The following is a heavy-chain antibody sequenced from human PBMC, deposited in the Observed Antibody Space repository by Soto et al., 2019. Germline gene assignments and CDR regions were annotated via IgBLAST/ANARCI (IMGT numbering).Heavy chain of an antibody. CDR2: ITRGSSYI. D-gene: IGHD2-15*01. CDR3: ARGQDRAYYYYGLDV. V-gene: IGHV3-21*01. CDR1: GFNFSSYS. J-gene: IGHJ6*02. Sequence: GGSLRLSCAASGFNFSSYSMNWVRKAPGKGLEWVSSITRGSSYIYYADSVKGRFTISRDNAKNSLYLQMNSLRAEDTAVYYCARGQDRAYYYYGLDVWGQGTTVTVSS.